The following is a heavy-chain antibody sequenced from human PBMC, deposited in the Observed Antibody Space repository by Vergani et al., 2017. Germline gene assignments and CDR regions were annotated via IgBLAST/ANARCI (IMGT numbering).Heavy chain of an antibody. CDR2: ISGSGGST. Sequence: EVQLLESGGGLVQPGGSLRLSCAASGFTFSSYAMSWVRQAPGKGLEWVSAISGSGGSTYYADSVKGRFTISRDNSKNTLYLQMNSLRAEDTAVYYCARLACSSTSCPDGDDAFDIWGQGTMVTVSS. D-gene: IGHD2-2*01. CDR1: GFTFSSYA. CDR3: ARLACSSTSCPDGDDAFDI. J-gene: IGHJ3*02. V-gene: IGHV3-23*01.